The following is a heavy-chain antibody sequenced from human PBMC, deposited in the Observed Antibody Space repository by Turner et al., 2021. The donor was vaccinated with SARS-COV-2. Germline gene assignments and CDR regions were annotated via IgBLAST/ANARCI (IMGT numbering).Heavy chain of an antibody. CDR2: IYYSGST. CDR1: GGSISSSSYY. Sequence: QLQLQESGPGLVKPSETLSLTCPGSGGSISSSSYYWGWIRQPPGKGLEWIGSIYYSGSTYYDPSLQSRVTISVDTSKNQFSLKLSSVTAADTAVYYCARDGGDPPRYFQHWGQGTLVTVSS. V-gene: IGHV4-39*02. J-gene: IGHJ1*01. D-gene: IGHD2-21*02. CDR3: ARDGGDPPRYFQH.